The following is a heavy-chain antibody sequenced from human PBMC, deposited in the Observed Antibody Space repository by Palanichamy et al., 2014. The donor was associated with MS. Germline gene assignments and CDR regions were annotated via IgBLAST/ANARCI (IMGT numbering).Heavy chain of an antibody. CDR3: ARDWVAARYYYYYGMDV. Sequence: QVQLWSLGEAWSSLGRSLRLSCAASGFTFSSYGMHWVRQAPGKGLEWVAVIWYDGSNKYYADSVKGRFTISRDNSKNTLYLQMNSLRAEDTAVYYCARDWVAARYYYYYGMDVWGQGTTVTVSS. J-gene: IGHJ6*02. CDR1: GFTFSSYG. CDR2: IWYDGSNK. V-gene: IGHV3-33*01. D-gene: IGHD6-6*01.